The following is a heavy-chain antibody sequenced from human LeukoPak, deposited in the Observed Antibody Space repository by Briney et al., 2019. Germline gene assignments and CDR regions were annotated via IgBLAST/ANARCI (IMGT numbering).Heavy chain of an antibody. CDR2: IIPIFGTA. V-gene: IGHV1-69*13. Sequence: ASVKVSCKASGGTFSSYAISWVRQAPGQGLEWMGGIIPIFGTANYAQKFQGRVTITADESTSTVHMELSGLRSEDTAVYYCARDQEAFDYWGQGTLVTVSS. CDR3: ARDQEAFDY. CDR1: GGTFSSYA. J-gene: IGHJ4*02.